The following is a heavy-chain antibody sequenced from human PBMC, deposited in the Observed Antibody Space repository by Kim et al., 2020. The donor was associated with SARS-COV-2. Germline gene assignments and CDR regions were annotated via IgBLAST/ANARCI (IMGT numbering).Heavy chain of an antibody. V-gene: IGHV4-39*01. Sequence: SETLSLTCTLSGGSISSGCYYWGWIRQSPGKGLEWIGKIHYSGTTYYNPSLRGRVTISVDTSKQLFSLRLSSVTASDTAVYYCAAPRLGRGGGSWFYTWGQGILVTVSS. D-gene: IGHD3-16*01. CDR2: IHYSGTT. J-gene: IGHJ5*02. CDR3: AAPRLGRGGGSWFYT. CDR1: GGSISSGCYY.